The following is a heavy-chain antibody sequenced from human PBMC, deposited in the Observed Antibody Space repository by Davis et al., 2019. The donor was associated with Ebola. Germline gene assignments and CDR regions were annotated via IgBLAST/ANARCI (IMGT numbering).Heavy chain of an antibody. Sequence: GESLKISCAASGFTFSSYGMHWVRQAPGKGLEWVAVIWYDGSNKYYADSVKGRFTISRDNSKNTLYLQMNSLRAEDTAVYYCARATKHDYGDYGFDYWGQGTLVTVSS. D-gene: IGHD4-17*01. CDR1: GFTFSSYG. CDR2: IWYDGSNK. CDR3: ARATKHDYGDYGFDY. J-gene: IGHJ4*02. V-gene: IGHV3-33*01.